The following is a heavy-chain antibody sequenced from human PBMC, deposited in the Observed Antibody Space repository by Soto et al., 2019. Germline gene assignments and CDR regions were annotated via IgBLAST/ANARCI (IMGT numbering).Heavy chain of an antibody. J-gene: IGHJ4*02. Sequence: GGSLRLSCAASGFTYSNYAMSWVRQAPGKGLEWVSLVSGDGGTTYYAGSVKGRFTISRDNSKNTLYLQMSGLRAEDTAVYYCAKDPRNDYWGQGTLVTVSS. CDR1: GFTYSNYA. CDR2: VSGDGGTT. V-gene: IGHV3-23*01. CDR3: AKDPRNDY.